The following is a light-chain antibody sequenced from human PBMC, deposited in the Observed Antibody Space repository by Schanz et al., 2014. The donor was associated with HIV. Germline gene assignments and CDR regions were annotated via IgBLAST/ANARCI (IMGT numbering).Light chain of an antibody. J-gene: IGKJ1*01. Sequence: VLTQSPGTLSLSPGERATLSCRASQSITSSNLAWYQQKPGQAPRLLIYGASSRATGIPDRFSGSGSGTDFTLTISRLEPEDFAVYYCQQCRTSPVTFGQGTKVEIK. CDR2: GAS. V-gene: IGKV3-20*01. CDR3: QQCRTSPVT. CDR1: QSITSSN.